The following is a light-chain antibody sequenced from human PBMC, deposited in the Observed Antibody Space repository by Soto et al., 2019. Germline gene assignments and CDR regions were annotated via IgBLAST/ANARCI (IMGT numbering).Light chain of an antibody. CDR2: DVS. CDR1: SSDIGGYNY. V-gene: IGLV2-14*01. J-gene: IGLJ3*02. Sequence: QSALTQPASVSGSPGQSITISCTGTSSDIGGYNYVSWYQQHPGKAPKLMIYDVSYRPSGVSNRFSGSKSGNTASLTISGLQAEDEADYYGSSYTSTNTRVFGGGTKLTVL. CDR3: SSYTSTNTRV.